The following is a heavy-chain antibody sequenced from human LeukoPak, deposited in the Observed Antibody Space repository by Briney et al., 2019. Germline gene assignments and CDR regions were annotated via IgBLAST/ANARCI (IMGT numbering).Heavy chain of an antibody. V-gene: IGHV1-8*01. J-gene: IGHJ5*02. Sequence: EASVKVSCKASGYTFTSYDINWVRQATGQGLEWMGWMNPNSGNTGYAQKFQGRVTMTRNTSISTAYMELSSLRSEDTAVYYCARVPTYYDFWSGYYPTWFDPWGQGTLVTVSS. CDR2: MNPNSGNT. CDR1: GYTFTSYD. D-gene: IGHD3-3*01. CDR3: ARVPTYYDFWSGYYPTWFDP.